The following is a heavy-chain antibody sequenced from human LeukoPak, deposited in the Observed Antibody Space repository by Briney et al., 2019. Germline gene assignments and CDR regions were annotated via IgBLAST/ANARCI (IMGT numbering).Heavy chain of an antibody. Sequence: GGSLRLSCAASGFTFSSYAMSWVRQAAGKGLEWVSAISGSGGRTYYADPGKGRFTISSDNSKNTLYLKMNSLRAEDTAVYYCAKLGGGDCYFHFDIWGQGTMVTVSS. D-gene: IGHD2-21*01. CDR1: GFTFSSYA. J-gene: IGHJ3*02. CDR3: AKLGGGDCYFHFDI. V-gene: IGHV3-23*01. CDR2: ISGSGGRT.